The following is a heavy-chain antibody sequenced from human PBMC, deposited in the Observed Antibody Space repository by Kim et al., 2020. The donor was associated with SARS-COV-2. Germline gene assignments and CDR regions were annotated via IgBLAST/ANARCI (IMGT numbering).Heavy chain of an antibody. V-gene: IGHV1-3*01. Sequence: YSQKFQGRVTITRDTSASTAYMELSSLRSEDTAVYYCARDWGYSSGWYNYWGQGTLVTVSS. D-gene: IGHD6-19*01. J-gene: IGHJ4*02. CDR3: ARDWGYSSGWYNY.